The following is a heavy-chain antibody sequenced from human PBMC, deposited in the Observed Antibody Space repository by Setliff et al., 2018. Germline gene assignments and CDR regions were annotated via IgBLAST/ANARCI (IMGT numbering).Heavy chain of an antibody. CDR3: ARQDRFYDRSVFVEYFQH. CDR1: GGSFSGYY. V-gene: IGHV4-34*10. D-gene: IGHD3-22*01. Sequence: SETLSLTCTVSGGSFSGYYWSWIRQPPGKGLEWIGEINHSGSTNYNQSLKSRVTLSVDTSKNQISLKLTSVTAADTAVYYCARQDRFYDRSVFVEYFQHWGQGALVTVSS. J-gene: IGHJ1*01. CDR2: INHSGST.